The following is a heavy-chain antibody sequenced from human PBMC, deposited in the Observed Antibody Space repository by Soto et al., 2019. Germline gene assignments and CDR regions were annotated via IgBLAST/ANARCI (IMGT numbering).Heavy chain of an antibody. CDR2: IIPIFGTA. D-gene: IGHD1-26*01. Sequence: QVQLVQSGAEVKKPGSSVKVSCKASGGTFSSYSINWVRQAPGQGLEWMGEIIPIFGTANYAQKFQGRVTITADESTSTAYMELSSLRSDYTAVNYCASDGGRHSGGIDYWGQGTLVTVSS. CDR3: ASDGGRHSGGIDY. J-gene: IGHJ4*02. CDR1: GGTFSSYS. V-gene: IGHV1-69*01.